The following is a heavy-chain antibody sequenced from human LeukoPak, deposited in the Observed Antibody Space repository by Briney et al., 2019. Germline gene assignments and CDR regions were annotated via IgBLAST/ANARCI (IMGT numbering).Heavy chain of an antibody. V-gene: IGHV3-11*01. CDR3: ARDSLAMDFYYYYGMDV. J-gene: IGHJ6*02. CDR2: ISSSGSTI. D-gene: IGHD5-18*01. CDR1: GFTFSNYY. Sequence: GGSLRLTCAASGFTFSNYYMSWIRQAPGKGLEWVSYISSSGSTIYYADSVKGRFTISRDNAKNSLYLQMNSLRAEDTAVYYCARDSLAMDFYYYYGMDVWGQGTTVSVSS.